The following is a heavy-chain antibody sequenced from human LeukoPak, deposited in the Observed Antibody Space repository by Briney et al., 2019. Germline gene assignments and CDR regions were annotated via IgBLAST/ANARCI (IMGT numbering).Heavy chain of an antibody. CDR1: GYSFTSHY. J-gene: IGHJ3*02. V-gene: IGHV1-46*01. D-gene: IGHD4-23*01. CDR2: INPRGTST. CDR3: ARRPSCGNPNLDAFDI. Sequence: ASVKVSCKASGYSFTSHYMHWVRQAPGQGLEWMGLINPRGTSTIYAEKFQGRIIMTRDMSTTTDYMELSSLKSDDTAVYYCARRPSCGNPNLDAFDIWGQGTMVTVSS.